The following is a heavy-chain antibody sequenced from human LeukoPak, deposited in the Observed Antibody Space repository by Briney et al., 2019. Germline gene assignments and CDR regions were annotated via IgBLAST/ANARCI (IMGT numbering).Heavy chain of an antibody. CDR3: ATQSVTTASFDI. D-gene: IGHD4-17*01. CDR1: GYSFTSYW. CDR2: IYPGDSNT. Sequence: GESLNISCKGSGYSFTSYWIGWVRQMPGKGLEWMGIIYPGDSNTRYRPSFQGQVTFSVDKSISTAYLQWSSLKASDTAMYYCATQSVTTASFDIWGQGTMVTVSS. J-gene: IGHJ3*02. V-gene: IGHV5-51*01.